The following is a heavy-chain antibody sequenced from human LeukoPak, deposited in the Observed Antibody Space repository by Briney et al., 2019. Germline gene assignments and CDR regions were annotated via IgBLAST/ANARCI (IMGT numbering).Heavy chain of an antibody. V-gene: IGHV1-2*02. CDR2: INPNSGGT. CDR1: GYTFTGYY. D-gene: IGHD6-13*01. CDR3: ARVRVEQQLVLVRDAFDI. Sequence: RASVKVSCKASGYTFTGYYMHWVRQAPGQGLEWMGWINPNSGGTNYAQKFQGRVTMTRDTSISTAYMELSRLRSDDTAVYYCARVRVEQQLVLVRDAFDIWGQGTMVTVSS. J-gene: IGHJ3*02.